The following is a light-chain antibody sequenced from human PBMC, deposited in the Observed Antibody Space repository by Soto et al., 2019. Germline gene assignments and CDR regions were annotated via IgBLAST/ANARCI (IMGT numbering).Light chain of an antibody. Sequence: EIVLTQSPGTLSLSPGERATLSCRASQSVSSSYLAWYQHKPGQAPRLLIYGASSRATGIPDRFSGSGSGTDFTLTISRLEPEDFAVYYCQQYGSSLGWTFGQGTKVEIK. CDR2: GAS. CDR3: QQYGSSLGWT. CDR1: QSVSSSY. J-gene: IGKJ1*01. V-gene: IGKV3-20*01.